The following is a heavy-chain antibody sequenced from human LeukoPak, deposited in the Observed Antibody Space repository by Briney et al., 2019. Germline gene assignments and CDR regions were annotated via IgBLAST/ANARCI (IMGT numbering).Heavy chain of an antibody. CDR2: IKQDGSEK. CDR1: GFTFSHHY. Sequence: GGSLRLSCAASGFTFSHHYMSWVRQAPGKGLEWVANIKQDGSEKYYVDSVRGRFTISRDNAKNSLYLQMNSLRAEDTAVYYCARATYYDYVWGSYPEGPWGQGTLVTVSS. J-gene: IGHJ5*02. D-gene: IGHD3-16*02. CDR3: ARATYYDYVWGSYPEGP. V-gene: IGHV3-7*01.